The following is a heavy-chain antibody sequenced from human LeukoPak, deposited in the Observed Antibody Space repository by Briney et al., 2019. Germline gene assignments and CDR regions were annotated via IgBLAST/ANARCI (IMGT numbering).Heavy chain of an antibody. CDR3: ARGALSYGYTYYYYMDV. J-gene: IGHJ6*03. Sequence: SETLSLTCTVSGGSISSSSYYWGWIRQPPGKGLEWIGSIYYSGSTYYNPSLKSRVTISVDTSKNQFSLKLSSVTAADTAVYYCARGALSYGYTYYYYMDVWGKGTTVTVSS. CDR2: IYYSGST. V-gene: IGHV4-39*07. CDR1: GGSISSSSYY. D-gene: IGHD5-18*01.